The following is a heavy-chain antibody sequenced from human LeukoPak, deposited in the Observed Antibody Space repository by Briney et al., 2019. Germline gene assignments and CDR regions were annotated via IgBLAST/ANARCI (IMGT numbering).Heavy chain of an antibody. CDR2: IYRDDDK. CDR3: AHYYGSGSYQNRYFDY. J-gene: IGHJ4*02. CDR1: GFSLTTNGVG. Sequence: KVSGPTLVNPTQTLTLTCTFSGFSLTTNGVGVGWIRQPPGKALQWLALIYRDDDKRYSPSLDNRLTITKDTSKNQVVLTMTNMDPVDTATYSCAHYYGSGSYQNRYFDYWGQGALVTVSS. V-gene: IGHV2-5*02. D-gene: IGHD3-10*01.